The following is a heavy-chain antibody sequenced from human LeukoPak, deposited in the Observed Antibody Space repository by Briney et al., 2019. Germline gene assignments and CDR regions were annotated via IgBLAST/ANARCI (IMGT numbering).Heavy chain of an antibody. CDR2: IKQDGSDK. CDR3: ARGVPTGVDYFDY. Sequence: GGSLRLSCAASGFTFSDYWMTWVRQAPGRGLEWVAVIKQDGSDKYYVDSLKGRSTISRDNAKNSLYLQMNSLRAEDTAVYYCARGVPTGVDYFDYWGQGTLVTVSS. CDR1: GFTFSDYW. J-gene: IGHJ4*02. V-gene: IGHV3-7*01. D-gene: IGHD2-8*02.